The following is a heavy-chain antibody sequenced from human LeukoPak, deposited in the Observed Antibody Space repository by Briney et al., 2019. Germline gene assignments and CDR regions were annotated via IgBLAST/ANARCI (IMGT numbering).Heavy chain of an antibody. V-gene: IGHV1-18*01. CDR3: ARDPSTRELDY. CDR1: GYTFTSYD. J-gene: IGHJ4*02. CDR2: MNPNSGNT. D-gene: IGHD1-26*01. Sequence: ASVKVSCKASGYTFTSYDINWVRQATGQGLEWMGWMNPNSGNTNYAQKLQGRVTMTTDTSTSTAYMELRSLRSDDTAVYYCARDPSTRELDYWGQGTLVTVSS.